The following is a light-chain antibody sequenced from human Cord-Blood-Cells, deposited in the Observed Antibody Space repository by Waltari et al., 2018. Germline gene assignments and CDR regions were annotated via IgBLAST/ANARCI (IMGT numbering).Light chain of an antibody. V-gene: IGLV2-14*01. Sequence: QSALTQPASVSGSPGQSITISCTGTSSDVGGYNYVSWYQQHPGKAPKLMIYDVSNRPSGVSNRFSCSKSGNTASLTISGLQAEDEADYYCSSYTSSSTLPFGTGTKVTVL. J-gene: IGLJ1*01. CDR2: DVS. CDR1: SSDVGGYNY. CDR3: SSYTSSSTLP.